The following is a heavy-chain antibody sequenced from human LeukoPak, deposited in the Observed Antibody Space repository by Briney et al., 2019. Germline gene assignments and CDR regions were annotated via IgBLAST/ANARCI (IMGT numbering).Heavy chain of an antibody. CDR2: INPNSGGT. CDR3: ARDPPELRYFDWLLHDGDAFDI. CDR1: GYTFTGYY. V-gene: IGHV1-2*02. J-gene: IGHJ3*02. Sequence: ASVRVSCKASGYTFTGYYMHWVRQAPGQGLEWMGWINPNSGGTNYAQKFQGRVTITRDTSASTAYMELSSLRSEDTAVYYCARDPPELRYFDWLLHDGDAFDIWGQGTMVTVSS. D-gene: IGHD3-9*01.